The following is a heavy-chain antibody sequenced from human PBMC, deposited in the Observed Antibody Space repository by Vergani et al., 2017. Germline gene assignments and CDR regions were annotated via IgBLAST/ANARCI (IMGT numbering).Heavy chain of an antibody. V-gene: IGHV3-7*03. CDR2: IKQDGSEK. CDR3: ATTRVYCSSTSCRF. J-gene: IGHJ4*02. D-gene: IGHD2-2*01. Sequence: EVQLVESGGGLVQPGGSLRLSCAASGFTFSSYWMSWVRQAPGKGLEWVANIKQDGSEKYYVDSVKGRFTISRDNAKNSLYLQMNSLRAEDTAVYYCATTRVYCSSTSCRFWGQGTLVTVSS. CDR1: GFTFSSYW.